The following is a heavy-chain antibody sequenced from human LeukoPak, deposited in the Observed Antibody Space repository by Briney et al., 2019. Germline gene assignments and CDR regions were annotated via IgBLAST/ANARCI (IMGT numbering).Heavy chain of an antibody. V-gene: IGHV3-74*01. Sequence: GGSLRLSCAASGFTFSSYWMHWVRQAPGKGLVWVSRINSDGSSTSYADSVKGRFTISRDNAKNMLYLQMNSLRAEDTAVYYCARYEVDYDFWSGYYTGYHYYYMDVWGKGTTVTVSS. J-gene: IGHJ6*03. CDR3: ARYEVDYDFWSGYYTGYHYYYMDV. CDR2: INSDGSST. D-gene: IGHD3-3*01. CDR1: GFTFSSYW.